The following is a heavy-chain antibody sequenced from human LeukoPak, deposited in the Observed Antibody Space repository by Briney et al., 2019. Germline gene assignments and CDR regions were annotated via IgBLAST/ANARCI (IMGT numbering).Heavy chain of an antibody. CDR2: IWYDGSNK. CDR1: GFTFSSYG. J-gene: IGHJ4*02. CDR3: ARDWAAAGMGSYFDY. D-gene: IGHD6-13*01. Sequence: PGGSLRLSCAASGFTFSSYGMHWVRQAPGKGLEWVAVIWYDGSNKYYADSVKGRFTISRDNSKNTLYLQMNSLRAEDTAVYYCARDWAAAGMGSYFDYWGQGTLVTVSS. V-gene: IGHV3-33*01.